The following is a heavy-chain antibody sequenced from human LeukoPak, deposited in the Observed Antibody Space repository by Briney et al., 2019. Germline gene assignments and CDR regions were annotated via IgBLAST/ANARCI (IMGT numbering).Heavy chain of an antibody. Sequence: ASVKVSCKASGYTFTGYFVHWVRQAPGQGLQCMGWINPNSGGTNYAQKFQGRVTMTRDTSISTAYMELSRLRSDDTAVYYCARGEYSGYDPPDYWGQGTLVTVSS. J-gene: IGHJ4*02. D-gene: IGHD5-12*01. V-gene: IGHV1-2*02. CDR1: GYTFTGYF. CDR2: INPNSGGT. CDR3: ARGEYSGYDPPDY.